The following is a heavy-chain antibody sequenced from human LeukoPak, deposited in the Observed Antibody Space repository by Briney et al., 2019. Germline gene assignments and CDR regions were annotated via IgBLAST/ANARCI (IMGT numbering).Heavy chain of an antibody. CDR1: GFTFSAYT. J-gene: IGHJ5*02. CDR3: ARDSTATLSGSWPGWFDA. V-gene: IGHV3-21*06. D-gene: IGHD6-13*01. Sequence: GGSLRLSCTASGFTFSAYTIYWVRQAPGKGLEWVSSLTGSSSYTHYADSVRGRFTISRDNAKNSLYLQMNSLRAEDTAIYYCARDSTATLSGSWPGWFDAWGQGTLVAVSS. CDR2: LTGSSSYT.